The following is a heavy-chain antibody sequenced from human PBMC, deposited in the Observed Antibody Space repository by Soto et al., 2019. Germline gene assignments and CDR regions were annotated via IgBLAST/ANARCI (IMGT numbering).Heavy chain of an antibody. Sequence: GASVKVSCKASGGTFXXFAITWVRQAPGQGLEGMVGIVPLFGIGSYAERFQGRITITADKFTSTAYMELSSLTSEDTAVYYCATGSFTSTGGRIGYHYNAMDVWGQGTTVTVSS. J-gene: IGHJ6*02. V-gene: IGHV1-69*10. CDR1: GGTFXXFA. CDR3: ATGSFTSTGGRIGYHYNAMDV. D-gene: IGHD1-1*01. CDR2: IVPLFGIG.